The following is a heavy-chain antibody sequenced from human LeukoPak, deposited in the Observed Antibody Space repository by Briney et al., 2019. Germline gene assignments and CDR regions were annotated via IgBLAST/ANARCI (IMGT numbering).Heavy chain of an antibody. Sequence: SETLSLTCTVSGGSITSDLYYWNWIRQPAGKGREWIGRFYISGRTNFNPSLKSRVTISADTSKNQFSLNVRSVTAADTAVYYCARGDLKSDWFDPWGQGTLVIVST. CDR3: ARGDLKSDWFDP. J-gene: IGHJ5*02. CDR1: GGSITSDLYY. V-gene: IGHV4-61*02. CDR2: FYISGRT. D-gene: IGHD3-3*01.